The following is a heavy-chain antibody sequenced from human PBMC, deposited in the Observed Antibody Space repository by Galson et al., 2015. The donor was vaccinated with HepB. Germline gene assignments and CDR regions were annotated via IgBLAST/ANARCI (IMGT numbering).Heavy chain of an antibody. J-gene: IGHJ6*02. CDR2: IIPIFGTA. CDR1: GGTFSSYA. CDR3: ARDAPPAGYCSSTSCSNYYGMDV. D-gene: IGHD2-2*01. Sequence: SVKVSCKASGGTFSSYAISWVRQAPGQGLEWMGGIIPIFGTANYSQKFQGRVTITADESTSTAYMELSSLRSEDTAVYYCARDAPPAGYCSSTSCSNYYGMDVWGQGTTVTVSS. V-gene: IGHV1-69*13.